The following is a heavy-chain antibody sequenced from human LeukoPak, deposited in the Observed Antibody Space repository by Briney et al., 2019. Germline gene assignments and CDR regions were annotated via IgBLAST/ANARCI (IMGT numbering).Heavy chain of an antibody. J-gene: IGHJ4*02. CDR3: ARGNDDFWSGYYGSALGFDY. Sequence: SETLSLTCAVYGGSFSGYYWSWIRQPPGKGLEWIGEINHSGSTNYNPSLKSRVTISVDTSKNQFSLKLSSVTAADMAVYYCARGNDDFWSGYYGSALGFDYWGQGTLVTVSS. D-gene: IGHD3-3*01. CDR1: GGSFSGYY. V-gene: IGHV4-34*01. CDR2: INHSGST.